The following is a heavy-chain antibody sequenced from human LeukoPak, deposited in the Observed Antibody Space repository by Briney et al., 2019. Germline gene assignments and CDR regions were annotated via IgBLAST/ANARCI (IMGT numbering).Heavy chain of an antibody. Sequence: GGSLRLSCVASGFTFSNYWMQWVRQVPGKGLVWVSRLNGDGTNIIYADSMKGRFTISRDNAENTLYLQMNSLRAEDTALYYCARSQSGVFDVWGQGTMVTVSS. CDR1: GFTFSNYW. J-gene: IGHJ3*01. CDR2: LNGDGTNI. CDR3: ARSQSGVFDV. V-gene: IGHV3-74*01. D-gene: IGHD2-8*01.